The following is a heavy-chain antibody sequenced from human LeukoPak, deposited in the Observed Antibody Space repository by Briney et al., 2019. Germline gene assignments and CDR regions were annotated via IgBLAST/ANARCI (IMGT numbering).Heavy chain of an antibody. Sequence: GGSLRLSCAASGFTFSSYEMNWVRQAPGKGLEWVSYISSSGSTIYYADSVKGRFTISRDNAKNSLYLQMNSLRAEDTAVYYCAKDHDRGSSSWYDAYYYYYMDVWGKGTTVTISS. V-gene: IGHV3-48*03. CDR3: AKDHDRGSSSWYDAYYYYYMDV. CDR1: GFTFSSYE. D-gene: IGHD6-13*01. CDR2: ISSSGSTI. J-gene: IGHJ6*03.